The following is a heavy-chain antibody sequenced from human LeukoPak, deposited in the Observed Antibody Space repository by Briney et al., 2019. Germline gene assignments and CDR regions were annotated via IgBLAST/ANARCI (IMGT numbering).Heavy chain of an antibody. D-gene: IGHD1-26*01. CDR1: GGSISSGGYS. CDR3: VRDRELTY. CDR2: IYNSGST. J-gene: IGHJ4*02. Sequence: ETLSLPCAVSGGSISSGGYSWSWIRQPPGKGLEWIGYIYNSGSTNYNPSLRSRVTISVDTSKNQFSLKLNSVTAADTAVYYCVRDRELTYWSQGTLVTVSS. V-gene: IGHV4-61*08.